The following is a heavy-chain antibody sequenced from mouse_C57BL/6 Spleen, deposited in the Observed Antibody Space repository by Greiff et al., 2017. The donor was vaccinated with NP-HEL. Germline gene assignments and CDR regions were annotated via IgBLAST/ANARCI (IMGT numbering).Heavy chain of an antibody. CDR2: IYPRSGNT. V-gene: IGHV1-81*01. CDR3: AREGALYDYDDVFFDY. J-gene: IGHJ2*01. Sequence: QVQLKESGAELARPGASVKLFCKASGYTFTSYGISWVKQRTGQGLEWIGEIYPRSGNTYYNEKFKGKATLTADKSSSTAYMELRSLTSEDSAVYFCAREGALYDYDDVFFDYWGQGTTLTVSS. D-gene: IGHD2-4*01. CDR1: GYTFTSYG.